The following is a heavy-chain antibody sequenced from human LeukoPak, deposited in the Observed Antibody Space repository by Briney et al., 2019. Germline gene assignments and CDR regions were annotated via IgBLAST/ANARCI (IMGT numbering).Heavy chain of an antibody. CDR2: INHSGST. D-gene: IGHD3-3*01. Sequence: RPSETLSLTCAVYGGSFSGYYWSWIRQPPGKGLEWIGEINHSGSTNYNPSLKSRVTISVDTSKNQFSLKLSSVTAADTAVYYCATGRRIFGVVTIGRFDYWGQGTLVTVS. J-gene: IGHJ4*02. V-gene: IGHV4-34*01. CDR1: GGSFSGYY. CDR3: ATGRRIFGVVTIGRFDY.